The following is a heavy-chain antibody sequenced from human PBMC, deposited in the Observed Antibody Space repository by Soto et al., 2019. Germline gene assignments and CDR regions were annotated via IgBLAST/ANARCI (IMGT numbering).Heavy chain of an antibody. CDR2: LYYSGST. Sequence: SETLSLTCTVSGGSISSSSYYWGWIRQPPGKGLDWIGSLYYSGSTYYNPSLKSRVAISVDTSKNQFSLKLRSVTAADTAVYYCASLTSAWLVIDYWGQGTLVTVS. V-gene: IGHV4-39*01. CDR1: GGSISSSSYY. D-gene: IGHD6-19*01. CDR3: ASLTSAWLVIDY. J-gene: IGHJ4*02.